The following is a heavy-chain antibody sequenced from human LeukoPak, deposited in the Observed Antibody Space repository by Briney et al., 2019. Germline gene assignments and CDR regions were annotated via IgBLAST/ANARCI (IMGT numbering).Heavy chain of an antibody. J-gene: IGHJ4*02. CDR3: ARGRNYYDSSGYYYVGGDY. CDR2: ISSSSSYI. Sequence: PGGSLRLSCAASGFTFSSYSSSISSSSSYIYYADSVKGRFTISRDNAKNSLYLQMNSLRAEDTAVYYCARGRNYYDSSGYYYVGGDYWGQGTLVTVSS. V-gene: IGHV3-21*01. D-gene: IGHD3-22*01. CDR1: GFTFSSYS.